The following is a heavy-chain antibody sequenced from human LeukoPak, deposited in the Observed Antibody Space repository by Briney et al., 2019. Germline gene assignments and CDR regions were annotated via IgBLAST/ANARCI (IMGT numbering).Heavy chain of an antibody. D-gene: IGHD3-22*01. CDR3: ARDPATMTTYFDS. V-gene: IGHV4-4*07. Sequence: PLETPCLTCTISGGSITSYYWNWIRQPAGKGLEWIGRFYTSGSTNYNPSLNSRVTMSVDTSKNQFSLKLSSVTGADTAVYYCARDPATMTTYFDSWGQGSLASVSS. CDR1: GGSITSYY. J-gene: IGHJ4*02. CDR2: FYTSGST.